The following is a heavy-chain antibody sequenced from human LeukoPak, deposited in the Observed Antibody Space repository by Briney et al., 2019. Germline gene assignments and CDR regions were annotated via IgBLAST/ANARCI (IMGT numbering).Heavy chain of an antibody. CDR2: IKQDGSEK. J-gene: IGHJ4*02. Sequence: GGSLRLSCAASGFTFSSYWMSWVRQAPAKGLEWVANIKQDGSEKYYVDSVRGRFTISRDNAKNSLYLQMNSLRAEDTAVYYCARVFWSGPLDFDYWGQGTLVTVSS. V-gene: IGHV3-7*01. CDR1: GFTFSSYW. D-gene: IGHD3-3*01. CDR3: ARVFWSGPLDFDY.